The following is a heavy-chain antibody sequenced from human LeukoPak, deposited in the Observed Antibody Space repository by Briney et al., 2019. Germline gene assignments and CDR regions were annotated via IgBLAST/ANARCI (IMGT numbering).Heavy chain of an antibody. Sequence: GGSLRLSCAASGFTVSSNYMSWVRQAPGKGLEWVSSVSSSGANTYYADSVKGRFTISRDNSKNTVFLQMSSLGAEDTAVYYCAKRDRPCSGDCSAPYYFDYWGQGTLVTVSS. J-gene: IGHJ4*02. V-gene: IGHV3-23*01. CDR3: AKRDRPCSGDCSAPYYFDY. CDR2: VSSSGANT. CDR1: GFTVSSNY. D-gene: IGHD2-21*02.